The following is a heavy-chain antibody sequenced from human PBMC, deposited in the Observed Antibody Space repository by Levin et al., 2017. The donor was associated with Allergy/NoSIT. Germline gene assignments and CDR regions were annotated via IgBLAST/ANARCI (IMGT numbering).Heavy chain of an antibody. CDR1: GFTFSTYW. D-gene: IGHD6-19*01. V-gene: IGHV3-7*01. Sequence: GGSLRLSCAASGFTFSTYWMSWVRQAPGKGLEWVANIKQDGSEKYYVDSVKGRFTISRDNAKNSLYLQMNSLRAEDTAVYDCARYGAVAGTGNWYFDLWGRGTLVTVSS. CDR3: ARYGAVAGTGNWYFDL. J-gene: IGHJ2*01. CDR2: IKQDGSEK.